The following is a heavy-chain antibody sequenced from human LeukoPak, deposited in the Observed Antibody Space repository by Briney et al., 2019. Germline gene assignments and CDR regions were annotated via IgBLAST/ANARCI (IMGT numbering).Heavy chain of an antibody. CDR1: SGSISSGGYS. CDR3: ARDANARTGSFDY. J-gene: IGHJ4*02. CDR2: IYHSGST. V-gene: IGHV4-30-2*01. D-gene: IGHD1-1*01. Sequence: SQTLSLTCAVSSGSISSGGYSWSWIRQPPGTGLDWIGYIYHSGSTYYNPSLKSRVTISVDRSKNQFSLKLSSVTAADTAVYYCARDANARTGSFDYWGQGTLVTVSS.